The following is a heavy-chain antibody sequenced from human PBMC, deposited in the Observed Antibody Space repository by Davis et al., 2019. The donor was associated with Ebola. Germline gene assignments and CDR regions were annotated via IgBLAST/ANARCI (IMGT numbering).Heavy chain of an antibody. CDR2: INKYASEE. CDR3: AKVVLELQTN. V-gene: IGHV3-7*03. CDR1: GFTFSSYW. D-gene: IGHD1-7*01. J-gene: IGHJ4*02. Sequence: GGSLRLSCAASGFTFSSYWMNWVRQAPGKGLEWVANINKYASEEYYVDSVRGRFTISRDNSKNTLYLQMNSLRAEDTAVYYCAKVVLELQTNWGQGTLVTVSS.